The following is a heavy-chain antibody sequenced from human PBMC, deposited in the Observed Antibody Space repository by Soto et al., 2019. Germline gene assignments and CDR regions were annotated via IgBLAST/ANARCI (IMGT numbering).Heavy chain of an antibody. D-gene: IGHD3-22*01. J-gene: IGHJ4*01. CDR3: ARGGYYYENSGQNAYDF. CDR2: IYYGGST. Sequence: SETLSLTCTVSGGSISSGGYYWSWIRQHPGKGLEWIGYIYYGGSTYYNPSLKSRATISGDTSKNQFSLKLSSVTAADTAVYYCARGGYYYENSGQNAYDFWGQGILVTVSS. V-gene: IGHV4-31*03. CDR1: GGSISSGGYY.